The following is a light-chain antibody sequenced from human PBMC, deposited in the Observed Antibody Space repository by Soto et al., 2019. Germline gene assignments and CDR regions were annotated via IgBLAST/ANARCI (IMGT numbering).Light chain of an antibody. V-gene: IGKV3-15*01. CDR3: QHYNNWPFT. CDR2: GAS. CDR1: RSVSSN. J-gene: IGKJ2*01. Sequence: EIVMTQSPATLSVSPGERATLSCRASRSVSSNLAWYQQKPGQAPTLLLYGASARATGIPARFSGSGSGTEFTLTISSLRSEDFAVYYCQHYNNWPFTFGQGTKLEIK.